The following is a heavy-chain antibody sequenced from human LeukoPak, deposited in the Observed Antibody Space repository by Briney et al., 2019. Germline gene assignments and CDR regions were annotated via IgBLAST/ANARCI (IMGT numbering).Heavy chain of an antibody. CDR3: ARVRYDFWSGYKTRGWFDP. Sequence: PSQALSLTSVVDGGSFGGYYWSWIRPLHGRGLEWIGEINHSGSTNYNPSLKSRVTISVYTSMNQYSLKLSSVTAADTDVYYCARVRYDFWSGYKTRGWFDPWSQGTLVTVSS. J-gene: IGHJ5*02. CDR1: GGSFGGYY. D-gene: IGHD3-3*01. V-gene: IGHV4-34*01. CDR2: INHSGST.